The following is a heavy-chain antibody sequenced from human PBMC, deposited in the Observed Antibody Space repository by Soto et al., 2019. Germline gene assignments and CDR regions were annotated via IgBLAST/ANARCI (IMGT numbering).Heavy chain of an antibody. CDR2: IYYSGST. CDR1: GGSISSGDYY. J-gene: IGHJ4*02. CDR3: ARAPADIVVVPAAPRRVYYFDY. V-gene: IGHV4-30-4*01. Sequence: SETLSLTCTVSGGSISSGDYYWSWIRQPPGKGLEWIGYIYYSGSTYYNPSLKSRVTISVDTSKNQFSLKLSSVTAADTAVYYCARAPADIVVVPAAPRRVYYFDYWGQGTLVTVSS. D-gene: IGHD2-2*01.